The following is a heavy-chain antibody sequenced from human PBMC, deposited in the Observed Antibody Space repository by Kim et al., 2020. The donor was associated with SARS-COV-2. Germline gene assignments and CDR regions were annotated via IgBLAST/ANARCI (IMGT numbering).Heavy chain of an antibody. J-gene: IGHJ4*02. Sequence: SVKSQMTINPDTSKNQFSLQLNSVTPEDTAVYYCARSDKEKVVPAAMFDYWGQGTLVTVSS. CDR3: ARSDKEKVVPAAMFDY. D-gene: IGHD2-2*01. V-gene: IGHV6-1*01.